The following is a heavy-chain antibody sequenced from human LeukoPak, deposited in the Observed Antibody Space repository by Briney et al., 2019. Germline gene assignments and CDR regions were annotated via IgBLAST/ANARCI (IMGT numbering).Heavy chain of an antibody. CDR2: MYYSGTT. D-gene: IGHD6-13*01. CDR1: GGSISTSSYY. CDR3: AARAATGTIVDS. V-gene: IGHV4-39*01. J-gene: IGHJ4*02. Sequence: SETLSLTCTVSGGSISTSSYYWAWIRQPPGKGLEWIGNMYYSGTTYYDPSLKSRVTMSVDTSKNQFSLRLTSVAAADTAVYYCAARAATGTIVDSWGQGTLVTVSS.